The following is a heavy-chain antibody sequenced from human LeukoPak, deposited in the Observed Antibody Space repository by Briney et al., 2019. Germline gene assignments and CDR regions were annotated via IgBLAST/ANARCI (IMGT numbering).Heavy chain of an antibody. Sequence: ASVKVSCKASGYTFTSYGISWVRQAPGQGLEWMGWISAYNGNTNYAQKLQGRVTMTTDTSTSTAYMELRSLRSDDTAVYYCARDLGGYYDSSGYDYWGQGTLVTVSS. CDR2: ISAYNGNT. CDR1: GYTFTSYG. J-gene: IGHJ4*02. V-gene: IGHV1-18*01. CDR3: ARDLGGYYDSSGYDY. D-gene: IGHD3-22*01.